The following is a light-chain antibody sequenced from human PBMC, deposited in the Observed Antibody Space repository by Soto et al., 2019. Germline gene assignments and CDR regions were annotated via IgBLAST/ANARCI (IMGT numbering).Light chain of an antibody. Sequence: DIQMTQSPSTLSASVGDRVTITCRASQSISSWLAWYQQKPGKAPKLLIYDASSLESGVPSRFSGSGSGTEFTLTISSLQPDFFATYYRQQYNSYPWTFGQGIKVDIK. CDR1: QSISSW. J-gene: IGKJ1*01. V-gene: IGKV1-5*01. CDR2: DAS. CDR3: QQYNSYPWT.